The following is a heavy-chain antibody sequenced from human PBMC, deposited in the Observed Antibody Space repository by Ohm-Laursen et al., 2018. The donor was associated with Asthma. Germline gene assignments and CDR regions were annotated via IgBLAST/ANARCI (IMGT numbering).Heavy chain of an antibody. J-gene: IGHJ4*02. CDR3: ASYYDFWSGYYTGPFDY. CDR2: IYYSGST. V-gene: IGHV4-59*01. CDR1: GGSISSYY. Sequence: GTLSLTCPVSGGSISSYYWSWIRQPPGKGLEWIGYIYYSGSTNYNPSLKSRVTISVDTSKNQFSLKLSSVTAADTAVYYCASYYDFWSGYYTGPFDYWGQGTLVTVSS. D-gene: IGHD3-3*01.